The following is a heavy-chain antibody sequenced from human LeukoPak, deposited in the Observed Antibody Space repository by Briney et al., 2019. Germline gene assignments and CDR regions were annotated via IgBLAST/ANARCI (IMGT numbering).Heavy chain of an antibody. Sequence: PGRSPRLSCAASGLTFSSYAMQWVRQAPGKGLEWVAVISYDGSNKYYADSVKGRFTISRDNSKNTLYLQMNSLSAEDTAVYYCARSKGSGSQSSGNWFDPWGQGTLVTVSS. CDR3: ARSKGSGSQSSGNWFDP. CDR2: ISYDGSNK. CDR1: GLTFSSYA. J-gene: IGHJ5*02. V-gene: IGHV3-30*01. D-gene: IGHD3-10*01.